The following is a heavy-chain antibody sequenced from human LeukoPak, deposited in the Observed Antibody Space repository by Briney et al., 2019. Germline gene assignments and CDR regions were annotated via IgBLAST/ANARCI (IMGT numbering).Heavy chain of an antibody. V-gene: IGHV3-66*01. Sequence: GGSLRLSCAASGFTFSSYAMSWVRQAPGKGLEWVSVIYSGGSTYYADSVKGRFTISRDNSKNTLYLQMNSLRAEDTAVYYCARASILRYFDWLHGPFDYWGQGTLVTVSS. D-gene: IGHD3-9*01. CDR1: GFTFSSYA. CDR2: IYSGGST. J-gene: IGHJ4*02. CDR3: ARASILRYFDWLHGPFDY.